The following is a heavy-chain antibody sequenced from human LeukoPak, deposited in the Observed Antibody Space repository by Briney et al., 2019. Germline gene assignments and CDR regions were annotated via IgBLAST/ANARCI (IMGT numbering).Heavy chain of an antibody. Sequence: GGSLRLSCAASGFPFDVYGMSWARQAPGKGLEWVSGINWNGGSTGYADSVKGRFTISRDNAKNSLYLQMNSLRAEDTALYFCARGAEVQLWSYYFDYWGQGTLVTVSS. CDR2: INWNGGST. V-gene: IGHV3-20*04. J-gene: IGHJ4*02. CDR3: ARGAEVQLWSYYFDY. CDR1: GFPFDVYG. D-gene: IGHD5-18*01.